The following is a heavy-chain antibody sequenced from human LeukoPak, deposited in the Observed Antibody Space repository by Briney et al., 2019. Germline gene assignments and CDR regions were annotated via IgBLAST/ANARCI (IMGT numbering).Heavy chain of an antibody. CDR2: FDPEDGET. Sequence: GASVKVSCKVSGYTLTDLSMHWVRQAPGQGLERLGGFDPEDGETIYAQNFQGRVTLAEDTSTDTAYMELSSLRSEDTAAYYCATDIPRRVRGVVYSSFGMDVWGQGTTVTVSS. J-gene: IGHJ6*02. V-gene: IGHV1-24*01. D-gene: IGHD3-10*01. CDR1: GYTLTDLS. CDR3: ATDIPRRVRGVVYSSFGMDV.